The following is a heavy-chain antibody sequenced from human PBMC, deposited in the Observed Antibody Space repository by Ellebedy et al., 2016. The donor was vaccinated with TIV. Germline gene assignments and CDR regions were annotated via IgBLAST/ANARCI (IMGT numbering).Heavy chain of an antibody. V-gene: IGHV1-58*01. CDR1: GFTFTSSA. J-gene: IGHJ6*02. D-gene: IGHD3-10*01. Sequence: SVKVSXKASGFTFTSSAVQWVRQARGQRLEWIGWIVVGSGNTNYAQKFQERVTITRDMSTSTAYMELSSLRSEDTAVYYCATERRITMVRDNRYYYGMDVWGQGTTVTVSS. CDR3: ATERRITMVRDNRYYYGMDV. CDR2: IVVGSGNT.